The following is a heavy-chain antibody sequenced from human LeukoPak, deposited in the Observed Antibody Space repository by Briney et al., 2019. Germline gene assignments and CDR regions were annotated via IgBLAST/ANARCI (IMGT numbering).Heavy chain of an antibody. CDR2: IYPGDSDT. CDR1: GYSFTSYW. Sequence: GESLKISCKGSGYSFTSYWIGWVRQMPGKGLEWMGIIYPGDSDTRYSPSFQGQVTISADKSISTAYLQWSSLKASDTAMYYCARGNGYCSSTSCHDNWFDPWGQGTLVPVSS. J-gene: IGHJ5*02. V-gene: IGHV5-51*01. CDR3: ARGNGYCSSTSCHDNWFDP. D-gene: IGHD2-2*01.